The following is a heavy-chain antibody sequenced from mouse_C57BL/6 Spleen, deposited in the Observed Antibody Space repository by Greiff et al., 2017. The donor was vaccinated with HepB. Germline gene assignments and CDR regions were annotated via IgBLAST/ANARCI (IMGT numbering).Heavy chain of an antibody. Sequence: VQLQQSGPELVKPGASVKISCKASGYAFSSSWMNWVKQRPGKGLEWIGRIYPGDGDTNYNGKFKGKATLTADKSSSTAYMQLSSLTSEDSAVSICARSMVTTFDYWGQGTTLTVSS. D-gene: IGHD2-2*01. CDR2: IYPGDGDT. CDR3: ARSMVTTFDY. J-gene: IGHJ2*01. V-gene: IGHV1-82*01. CDR1: GYAFSSSW.